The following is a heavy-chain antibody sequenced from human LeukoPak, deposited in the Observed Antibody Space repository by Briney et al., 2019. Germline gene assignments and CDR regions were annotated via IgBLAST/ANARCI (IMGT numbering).Heavy chain of an antibody. CDR1: GGSISSSY. J-gene: IGHJ6*03. CDR2: ISYSGST. Sequence: PSETLSLTCTVSGGSISSSYWSWIRQPPGKGLEWIGYISYSGSTNNNPSLKSRVTISVDTSKNQFSLKLNSVTAADTAVYYCAREHYYYYMDVWGKGTTVTVSS. V-gene: IGHV4-59*12. CDR3: AREHYYYYMDV.